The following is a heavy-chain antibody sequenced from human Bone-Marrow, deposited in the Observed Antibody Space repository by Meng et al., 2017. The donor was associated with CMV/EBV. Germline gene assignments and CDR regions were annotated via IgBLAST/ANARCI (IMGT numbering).Heavy chain of an antibody. V-gene: IGHV3-7*01. D-gene: IGHD1-26*01. CDR2: IKQDGSGK. J-gene: IGHJ5*02. CDR3: GGYSGSYGHWFDL. Sequence: GESLKISCAASGFTFSSYWMSWVRQAPGKGLEWVANIKQDGSGKYYVDSVKGRFTISRDNAKNSLYLQMNSLRAEDTAVYYCGGYSGSYGHWFDLWGQGTLVTVSS. CDR1: GFTFSSYW.